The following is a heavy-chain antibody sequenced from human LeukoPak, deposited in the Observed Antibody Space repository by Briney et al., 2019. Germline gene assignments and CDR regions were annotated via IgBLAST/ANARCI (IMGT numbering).Heavy chain of an antibody. CDR2: INPNSGGT. D-gene: IGHD6-13*01. V-gene: IGHV1-2*06. CDR3: ARGGNRYSTFDY. J-gene: IGHJ4*02. CDR1: GYTFTGYY. Sequence: ASVKVSCKASGYTFTGYYMHWVRQAPGQGLEWMGRINPNSGGTNYAQKFQGRVTMTRDTSISTAYMELSRLRYDDTAVYYCARGGNRYSTFDYWGQGTLVNVSS.